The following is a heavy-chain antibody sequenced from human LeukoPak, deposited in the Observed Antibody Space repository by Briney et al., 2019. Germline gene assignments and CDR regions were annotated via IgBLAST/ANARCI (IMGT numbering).Heavy chain of an antibody. CDR1: GYTFTGYY. Sequence: ASVKVSCKASGYTFTGYYMHWVRQAPGQGLEWMGWINPNSGGTNYAQKFQGRVTMTRDTSISTAYMELSRLRSDDTAVYYCARDYCSSTSCYLGWFDPWGQGTLVTVSS. J-gene: IGHJ5*02. CDR2: INPNSGGT. V-gene: IGHV1-2*02. CDR3: ARDYCSSTSCYLGWFDP. D-gene: IGHD2-2*01.